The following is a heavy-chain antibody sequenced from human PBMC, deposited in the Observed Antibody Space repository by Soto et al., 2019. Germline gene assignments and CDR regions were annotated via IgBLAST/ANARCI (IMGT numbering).Heavy chain of an antibody. CDR3: AREGLNGGGGAFDI. Sequence: GASVKVSCKASGYTFTGYYMHWVRQAPGQGLEWMGWINPNSGGTNYAQKFQGRVTMTRDTSISTAYMELSRLRSDDTAVYYGAREGLNGGGGAFDIWGQGTMVIVSS. J-gene: IGHJ3*02. CDR2: INPNSGGT. V-gene: IGHV1-2*02. D-gene: IGHD2-8*01. CDR1: GYTFTGYY.